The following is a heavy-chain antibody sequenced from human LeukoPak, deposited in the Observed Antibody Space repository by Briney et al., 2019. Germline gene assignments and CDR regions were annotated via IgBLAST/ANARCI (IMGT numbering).Heavy chain of an antibody. V-gene: IGHV4-38-2*02. CDR3: ARDGSYYRDWFDP. CDR2: IYHSGTT. D-gene: IGHD1-26*01. J-gene: IGHJ5*02. CDR1: GYSISTGYF. Sequence: SETQSLTCTVSGYSISTGYFWGWIRQTPGKGLEWIGSIYHSGTTYYNPSLKSRVTISVDTSENQFSLKLNSVTAADTAVYYCARDGSYYRDWFDPWGQGTLVTVS.